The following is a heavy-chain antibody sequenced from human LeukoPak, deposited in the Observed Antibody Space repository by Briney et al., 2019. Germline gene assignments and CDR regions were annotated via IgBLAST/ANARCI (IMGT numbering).Heavy chain of an antibody. V-gene: IGHV1-18*01. CDR3: ARGGGFLRVLTWFDP. J-gene: IGHJ5*02. D-gene: IGHD3-3*01. Sequence: ASVKVSCKAPGYPFINYGFHWVRQGPGQGLEWMGWISGYNGKTNYAQSFQGRVTMTTDTSTNTAYMELRSLRSDDTAVYFCARGGGFLRVLTWFDPWGQGTLVTVSS. CDR1: GYPFINYG. CDR2: ISGYNGKT.